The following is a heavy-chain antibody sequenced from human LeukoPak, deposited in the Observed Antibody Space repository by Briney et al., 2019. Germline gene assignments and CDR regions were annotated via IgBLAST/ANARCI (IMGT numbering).Heavy chain of an antibody. J-gene: IGHJ4*02. CDR3: ARNRDYFDY. CDR1: GFTFSSYA. D-gene: IGHD2/OR15-2a*01. V-gene: IGHV3-30-3*01. CDR2: ISYDGSNK. Sequence: GRSLRLSCAASGFTFSSYAMHWVRQAPGKGLEWVAVISYDGSNKYYADSVKGRFTISRDNSKNTLYLQMNSLRAEDTAVYYCARNRDYFDYWGQGTLVTVSS.